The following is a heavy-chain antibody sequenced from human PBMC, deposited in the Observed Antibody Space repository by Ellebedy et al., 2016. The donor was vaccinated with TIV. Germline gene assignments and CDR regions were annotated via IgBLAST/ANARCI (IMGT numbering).Heavy chain of an antibody. CDR1: GNTFTTYY. CDR3: ARRRGATSEYYFDY. CDR2: INPSGGST. D-gene: IGHD1-26*01. Sequence: AASVKVSCKAFGNTFTTYYMHWVRQAPGQGLEWMGIINPSGGSTTYAQKFQGRVTMARDTSTSTVYMELSSLRSEDTAVYYCARRRGATSEYYFDYWGQGTLVTVSS. J-gene: IGHJ4*02. V-gene: IGHV1-46*01.